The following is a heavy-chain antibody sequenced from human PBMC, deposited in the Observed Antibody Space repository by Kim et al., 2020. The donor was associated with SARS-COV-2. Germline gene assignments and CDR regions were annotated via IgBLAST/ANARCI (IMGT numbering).Heavy chain of an antibody. D-gene: IGHD3-3*01. CDR3: ARDSEPYGFWSGYYYHYSMDV. J-gene: IGHJ6*02. Sequence: GGSLRLSCAASGFSFSNYGMHWVRQAPGKGLEWVAIISYDRSDKHYADSVKGRFTISRDNSKNTLYLQMNSLRAEDTAVYYCARDSEPYGFWSGYYYHYSMDVWGQGTTVTVSS. CDR1: GFSFSNYG. V-gene: IGHV3-30-3*01. CDR2: ISYDRSDK.